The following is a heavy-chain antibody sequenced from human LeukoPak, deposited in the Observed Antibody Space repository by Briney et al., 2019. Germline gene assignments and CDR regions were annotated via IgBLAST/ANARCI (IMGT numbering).Heavy chain of an antibody. CDR1: EFTFSTYA. Sequence: GGSLRLSCAASEFTFSTYAMHWVRQAPGKGLEWVAVISYDGSNKYYVDSVKGRFTISRDNSKNTLYLQMNSLRAEDTAVYYCARRPSPKEEKNTIFGGPSMDVWGQGTTVTVSS. D-gene: IGHD3-3*01. CDR2: ISYDGSNK. J-gene: IGHJ6*02. CDR3: ARRPSPKEEKNTIFGGPSMDV. V-gene: IGHV3-30-3*01.